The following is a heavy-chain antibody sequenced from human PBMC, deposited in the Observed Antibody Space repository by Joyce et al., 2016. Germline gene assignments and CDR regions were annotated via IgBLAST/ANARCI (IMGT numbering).Heavy chain of an antibody. CDR1: GFTFSIYG. V-gene: IGHV3-33*01. Sequence: QVQLVESGGGVVHPGRSLRLSCAASGFTFSIYGMHWVRQAPGKGLEWVADIWYDGSNRNYADSVKGRFTISRDNSREMFYLEMNSLRVEDTAVYYCARDASEGNSLDHWGQGTLVTVSS. CDR3: ARDASEGNSLDH. J-gene: IGHJ4*02. D-gene: IGHD5-18*01. CDR2: IWYDGSNR.